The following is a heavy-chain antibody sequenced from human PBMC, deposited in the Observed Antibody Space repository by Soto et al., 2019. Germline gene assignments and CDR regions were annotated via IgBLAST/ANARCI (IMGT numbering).Heavy chain of an antibody. V-gene: IGHV3-11*05. J-gene: IGHJ4*02. CDR3: ARDSVYYGDYELNYFDY. CDR1: GFTFSDYY. CDR2: ISSSSSYT. Sequence: QVQLVESGGGLVKPGGSLRLSCAASGFTFSDYYMRWIRQAPGKGLEWVSYISSSSSYTNYADSVKGRFTISRDNAKNSLYLQMNSLRAEDTAVYYCARDSVYYGDYELNYFDYWGQGTLVTVSS. D-gene: IGHD4-17*01.